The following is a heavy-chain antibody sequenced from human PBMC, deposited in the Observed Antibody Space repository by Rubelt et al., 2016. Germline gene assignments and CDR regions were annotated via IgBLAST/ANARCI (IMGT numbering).Heavy chain of an antibody. CDR1: GFTVSSNY. Sequence: AASGFTVSSNYMSWVRQAPGKGLEWVSVIYSGGSTYYADSVKGRFTISRHNSKNTLCLQMNSLRAEDTALYYCAKDIGYYDSSGRLAYWGQGTLVTVSS. CDR3: AKDIGYYDSSGRLAY. D-gene: IGHD3-22*01. CDR2: IYSGGST. J-gene: IGHJ4*02. V-gene: IGHV3-53*04.